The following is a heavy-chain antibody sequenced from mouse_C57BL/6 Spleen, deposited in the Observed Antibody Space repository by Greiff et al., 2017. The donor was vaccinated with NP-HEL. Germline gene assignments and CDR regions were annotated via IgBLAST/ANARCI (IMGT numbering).Heavy chain of an antibody. CDR1: GYAFSSYW. Sequence: QVQLKQSGAELVKPGASVKISCKASGYAFSSYWMNWVKQRPGKGLEWIGQIYPGDGDTNYNGKFKGKATLTADKSSSTAYMQLSSLTSEDSAVYFCARLDDGYPWFAYWGQGTLVTVSA. CDR2: IYPGDGDT. D-gene: IGHD2-3*01. V-gene: IGHV1-80*01. J-gene: IGHJ3*01. CDR3: ARLDDGYPWFAY.